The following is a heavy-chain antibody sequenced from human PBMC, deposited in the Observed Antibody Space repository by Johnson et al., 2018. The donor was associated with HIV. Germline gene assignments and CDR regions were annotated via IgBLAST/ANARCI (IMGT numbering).Heavy chain of an antibody. V-gene: IGHV3-7*01. D-gene: IGHD2-21*01. J-gene: IGHJ3*02. CDR1: GFTLRSYW. CDR3: AKGLHIVVEGDAFDI. Sequence: VQLVESGGGLVQPGGSLRLSCAASGFTLRSYWMSWVRQAPGKGLEWVTNINQDGSEKHYVDSVKGRFTISRDNAKNKLYLQMNSLRAEDTAVYYCAKGLHIVVEGDAFDIWGQGTMVTVSS. CDR2: INQDGSEK.